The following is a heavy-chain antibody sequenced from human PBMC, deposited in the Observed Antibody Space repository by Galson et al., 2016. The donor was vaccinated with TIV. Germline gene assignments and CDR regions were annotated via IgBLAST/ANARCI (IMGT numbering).Heavy chain of an antibody. J-gene: IGHJ4*02. CDR3: AREGRDGYNPYFDY. Sequence: SLRLSFAASGFTFSVYNMNWVRQAPGKGLEWISYASTTNSLIYYADSVRGRFTISRDNAKNSLYLQMNSLRADDTAVYYCAREGRDGYNPYFDYWGQGTLVTVSS. CDR2: ASTTNSLI. D-gene: IGHD5-24*01. V-gene: IGHV3-48*01. CDR1: GFTFSVYN.